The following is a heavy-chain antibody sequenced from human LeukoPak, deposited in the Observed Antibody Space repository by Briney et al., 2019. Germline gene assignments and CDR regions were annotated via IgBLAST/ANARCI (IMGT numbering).Heavy chain of an antibody. D-gene: IGHD5-18*01. J-gene: IGHJ6*02. V-gene: IGHV3-7*01. CDR3: ARDAVDTANAV. Sequence: GGSLRLSCVASGFPFSSYWMTWVRQAPGKGLEWVANIKQDGSKKSYVDSVKGRFTISRDNAKNTLYLQMNSLRAEDTAVYYCARDAVDTANAVWGQGTTVTVSS. CDR2: IKQDGSKK. CDR1: GFPFSSYW.